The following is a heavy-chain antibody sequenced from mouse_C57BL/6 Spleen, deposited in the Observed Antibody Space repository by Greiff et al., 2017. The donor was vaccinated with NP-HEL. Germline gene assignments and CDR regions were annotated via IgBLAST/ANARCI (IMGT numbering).Heavy chain of an antibody. D-gene: IGHD3-3*01. CDR2: INPSSGYT. J-gene: IGHJ4*01. Sequence: VQLQQSGAELAKPGASVKLSCKASGYTFTSYWMHWVKQRPGQGLEWIGYINPSSGYTKYNQKFKDKATSTADKSSSTAYMQLSSLTYEDSAVYYCARNLGYAMDYWGQGTSVTVSS. CDR1: GYTFTSYW. V-gene: IGHV1-7*01. CDR3: ARNLGYAMDY.